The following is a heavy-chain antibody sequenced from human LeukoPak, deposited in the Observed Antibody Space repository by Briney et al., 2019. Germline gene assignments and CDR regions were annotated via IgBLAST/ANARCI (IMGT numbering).Heavy chain of an antibody. J-gene: IGHJ3*02. Sequence: GGPLRLSCAASGFTFSSYWMSWVRQAPGKGLEWVANIKQDGSEKYYVDSVKGRFTISRDNAKNSLYLQVNSLRAEDTAVYYCARVSSVTPIHSDAFDIWGQGTMVTVSS. CDR3: ARVSSVTPIHSDAFDI. D-gene: IGHD2-15*01. CDR2: IKQDGSEK. V-gene: IGHV3-7*01. CDR1: GFTFSSYW.